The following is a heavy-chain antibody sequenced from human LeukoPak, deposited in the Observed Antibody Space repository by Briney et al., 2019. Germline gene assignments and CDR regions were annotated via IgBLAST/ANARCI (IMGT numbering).Heavy chain of an antibody. CDR3: AKEPTSYSSGWYFHH. V-gene: IGHV3-30*18. Sequence: QPGRSLRLSCGASGVIFSNYGMHWVRQAPGKGLEWVAVISHDGSTQFYADSVKGRFTISRDNSKNTLDLQMHSLSAEDTAVYYCAKEPTSYSSGWYFHHWGQGTLVTVSS. CDR2: ISHDGSTQ. J-gene: IGHJ1*01. CDR1: GVIFSNYG. D-gene: IGHD6-25*01.